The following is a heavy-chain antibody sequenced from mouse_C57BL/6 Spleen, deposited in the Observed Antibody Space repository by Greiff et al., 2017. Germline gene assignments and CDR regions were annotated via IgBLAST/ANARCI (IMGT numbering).Heavy chain of an antibody. V-gene: IGHV5-6*02. D-gene: IGHD1-1*01. CDR3: ARQDGSSPWFAY. J-gene: IGHJ3*01. CDR1: GFTFSSYG. CDR2: ISSGGSYT. Sequence: EVMLVESGGDLVKPGGSLKLSCAASGFTFSSYGMSWVRQTPDKRLEWVATISSGGSYTYYPDSVKGRFTISRDNAKNTLYLQMSSLKSEDTAMXYCARQDGSSPWFAYWGQGTLVTVSA.